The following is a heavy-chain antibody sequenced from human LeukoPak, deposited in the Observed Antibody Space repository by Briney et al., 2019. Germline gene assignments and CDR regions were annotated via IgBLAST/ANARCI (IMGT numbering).Heavy chain of an antibody. Sequence: ASVKVSCKASGHSFTRYYIHWVRQAPGQGLEWMGRINPNSGGTNYAQKFQVRLTMTRDTSISTAYMELSRLTSDDTAVYFCARDLEALAAIDYWGQGTLVTVSS. J-gene: IGHJ4*02. CDR1: GHSFTRYY. CDR2: INPNSGGT. CDR3: ARDLEALAAIDY. V-gene: IGHV1-2*06. D-gene: IGHD2-15*01.